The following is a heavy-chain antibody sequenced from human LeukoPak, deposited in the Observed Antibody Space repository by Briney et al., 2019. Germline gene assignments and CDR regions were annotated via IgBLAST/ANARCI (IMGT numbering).Heavy chain of an antibody. CDR1: GFTFSSYG. V-gene: IGHV3-33*06. D-gene: IGHD3-3*01. J-gene: IGHJ4*02. Sequence: GGSLRLSCAASGFTFSSYGMHWVRQAPGKGLEWVAVIWYDGSNKYYADSVKGRFTISRDNSKNTLYLQMNSLRAEDTAVYYCAESWGGSTSYFDYWGQGTLVTVSS. CDR2: IWYDGSNK. CDR3: AESWGGSTSYFDY.